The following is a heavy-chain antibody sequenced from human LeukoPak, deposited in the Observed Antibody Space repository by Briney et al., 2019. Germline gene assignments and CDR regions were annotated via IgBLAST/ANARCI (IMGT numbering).Heavy chain of an antibody. J-gene: IGHJ3*02. V-gene: IGHV5-10-1*01. CDR1: GYSFTSYW. CDR2: IDPSDSYT. CDR3: ATHCGSTSCYVQGSDAFDI. D-gene: IGHD2-2*01. Sequence: GESLRISCKGSGYSFTSYWISWVRQMPGKGLEWMGRIDPSDSYTNYSPSFQGHVTISADKSISTAYLQWSSLKASDTAMYYCATHCGSTSCYVQGSDAFDIWGQGTMVTVSS.